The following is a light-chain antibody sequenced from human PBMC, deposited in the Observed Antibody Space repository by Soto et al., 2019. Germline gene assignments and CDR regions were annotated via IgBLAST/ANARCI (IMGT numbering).Light chain of an antibody. V-gene: IGLV2-14*01. CDR2: DVR. CDR3: NSYRTISTYV. CDR1: SSDIGGYNF. Sequence: QSALTQPASVSGSPGQSITISCTGTSSDIGGYNFVSWYQQHPGKAPKLPIYDVRNRPSGVSNRFSGSKSGNTASLTISGLQAEDEADYYCNSYRTISTYVFGTGTKVTVL. J-gene: IGLJ1*01.